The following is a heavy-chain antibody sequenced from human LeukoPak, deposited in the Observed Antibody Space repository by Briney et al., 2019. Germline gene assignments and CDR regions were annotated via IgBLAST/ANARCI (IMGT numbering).Heavy chain of an antibody. CDR3: ARAAYYYDSSGYYPDY. CDR1: GFTFSSYW. D-gene: IGHD3-22*01. V-gene: IGHV3-7*01. CDR2: IKQDGSEK. J-gene: IGHJ4*02. Sequence: GGSLRLSCAASGFTFSSYWMSWVRQAPGKGLEWVANIKQDGSEKYYVDSVKGRFTISRDNAKYSLYLQMNSLRAEDTAVYYCARAAYYYDSSGYYPDYWGQGTLVTVSS.